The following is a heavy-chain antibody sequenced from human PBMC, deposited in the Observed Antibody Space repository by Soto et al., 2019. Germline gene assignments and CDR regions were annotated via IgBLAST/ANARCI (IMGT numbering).Heavy chain of an antibody. CDR3: ARYYDISTWYHPEYYYYGMDV. CDR1: GGSISSYY. D-gene: IGHD3-9*01. Sequence: SETLSLTCTVSGGSISSYYWSWIRQPPGKGLEWIGYIYYSGSTNYNPSLKSRVTISVDTSKNQFSLKLSSVTAADTAVYYCARYYDISTWYHPEYYYYGMDVWGQGKTVNVS. V-gene: IGHV4-59*01. CDR2: IYYSGST. J-gene: IGHJ6*02.